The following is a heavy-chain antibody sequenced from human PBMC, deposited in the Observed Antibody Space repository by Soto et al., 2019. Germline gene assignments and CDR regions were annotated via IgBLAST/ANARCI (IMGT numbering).Heavy chain of an antibody. CDR2: IWNAGNNK. CDR1: GFTFSSHA. Sequence: QVQLVESGGGVVQPGRSLRLSCAASGFTFSSHAMNWVRQAPGKGLEWVALIWNAGNNKYYADAGSMKGRFTISRDNSRNTLYLEMNSVRADDTGVYYCARGPDYSNFGYFDYWGQGTLVTVSS. J-gene: IGHJ4*02. V-gene: IGHV3-33*01. D-gene: IGHD4-4*01. CDR3: ARGPDYSNFGYFDY.